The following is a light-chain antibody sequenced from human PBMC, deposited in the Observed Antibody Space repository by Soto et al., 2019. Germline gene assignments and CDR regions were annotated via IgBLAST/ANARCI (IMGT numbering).Light chain of an antibody. V-gene: IGKV1-5*03. CDR2: RAP. CDR1: QSISSW. CDR3: EQYDHAWWP. Sequence: DIQMTQSPSTLSASVGDRVIITCRASQSISSWLAWYQQKPGKAPNLLIYRAPTIKSGIPSRFSVRGSGSEFTLTISSLQPDYFATSDYEQYDHAWWPFGQGTKVEI. J-gene: IGKJ1*01.